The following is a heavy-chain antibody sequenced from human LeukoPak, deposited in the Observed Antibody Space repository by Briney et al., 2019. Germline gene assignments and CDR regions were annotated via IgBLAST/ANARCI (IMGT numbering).Heavy chain of an antibody. CDR1: GGSISTYY. Sequence: SSETLSLTCTVSGGSISTYYWSWIRQPPGKGLEWIGYIYYSGSTNYNPSLKSRVTISVDTSKNQFSLNLSSVTAADTAVYYCARLSGRAGYCSGGSCYSWFDPWGQGTLVTVSS. V-gene: IGHV4-59*08. J-gene: IGHJ5*02. D-gene: IGHD2-15*01. CDR2: IYYSGST. CDR3: ARLSGRAGYCSGGSCYSWFDP.